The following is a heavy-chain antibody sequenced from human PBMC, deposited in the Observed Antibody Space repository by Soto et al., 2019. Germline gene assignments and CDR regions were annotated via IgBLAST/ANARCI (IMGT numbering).Heavy chain of an antibody. J-gene: IGHJ6*02. V-gene: IGHV4-4*02. Sequence: SETLSLTCGVSGGSVSSSNWWTWVRQTPGRGLEWIAEIYHDGSTYRNPSLRSRLIVSVDKSKNNFSLRLSSVTAADTAVYYCARHNYYPNHYYSALDVWGPGTTVTVSS. CDR1: GGSVSSSNW. CDR3: ARHNYYPNHYYSALDV. CDR2: IYHDGST. D-gene: IGHD3-22*01.